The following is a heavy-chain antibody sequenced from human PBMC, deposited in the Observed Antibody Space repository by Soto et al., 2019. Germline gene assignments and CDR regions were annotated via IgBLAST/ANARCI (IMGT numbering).Heavy chain of an antibody. CDR1: GFTFNNYW. CDR2: IYSDGSGS. J-gene: IGHJ4*02. V-gene: IGHV3-74*01. CDR3: ATLNSFGSDY. Sequence: EVQLVESGGGLVQPGGSLRLSCAASGFTFNNYWMHWVRQAPGKGLVWVSYIYSDGSGSSYADSVKGRFTISRDNAKSTLYLHMNSLRAEVTAVYYCATLNSFGSDYWGQGTLVTVSS. D-gene: IGHD5-18*01.